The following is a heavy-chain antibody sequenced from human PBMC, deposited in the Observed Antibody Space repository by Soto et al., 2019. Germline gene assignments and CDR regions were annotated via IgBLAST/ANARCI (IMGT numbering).Heavy chain of an antibody. CDR1: GDSVSSNSAA. V-gene: IGHV6-1*01. CDR2: TYYRSKWYN. Sequence: PSQTLSLTCAISGDSVSSNSAAWNWIRQSPSRGLEWLGRTYYRSKWYNDYAVSVKSRITINPDTSKNQFSLQLNSVTPEDTAVYYCARAGTVVVEYYYYYMDVWGKGTTVTVSS. D-gene: IGHD2-21*01. J-gene: IGHJ6*03. CDR3: ARAGTVVVEYYYYYMDV.